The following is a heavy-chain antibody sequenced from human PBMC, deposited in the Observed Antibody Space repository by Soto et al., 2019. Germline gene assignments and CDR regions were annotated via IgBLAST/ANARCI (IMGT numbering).Heavy chain of an antibody. Sequence: GGSLRLSCAASGFTFSDYYMSWIRQAPGKGLEWVSYISSSSSYTNYADSVKGRFTISRDNAKNSLYLQMNSLRAEDTAVYYCARDPRRYDSSGNFDYWGQGTLVTVSS. D-gene: IGHD3-22*01. CDR1: GFTFSDYY. CDR2: ISSSSSYT. V-gene: IGHV3-11*06. J-gene: IGHJ4*02. CDR3: ARDPRRYDSSGNFDY.